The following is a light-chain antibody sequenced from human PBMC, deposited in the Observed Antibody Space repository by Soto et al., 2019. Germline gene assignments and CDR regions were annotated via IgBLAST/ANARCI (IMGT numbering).Light chain of an antibody. CDR3: AAWDDSPSGPWV. V-gene: IGLV1-47*01. J-gene: IGLJ3*02. CDR1: SSKIGSKF. Sequence: QSVLTQPPSASGTPGQRVTISCSGSSSKIGSKFLYWYQQLPGTAPKLLIYRNDQRPSGVPDRFSGSKSGTSASLAISGLRSEDEADYYCAAWDDSPSGPWVFGGGTKLTVL. CDR2: RND.